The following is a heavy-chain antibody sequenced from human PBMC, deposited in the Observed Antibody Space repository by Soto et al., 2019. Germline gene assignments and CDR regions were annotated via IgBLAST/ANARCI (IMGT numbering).Heavy chain of an antibody. CDR1: GGTFSSYT. V-gene: IGHV1-69*02. Sequence: QVQLVQSGAEVKKPGSSVKVSCKASGGTFSSYTISWVRQAPGQGLEWMGRIIPILGIANYAQKFQGRVTITADKSTSTAYMELSSPRSEDTAVYYCARSLTRSGAIKEAYYFDYWGQGTLVTVSS. CDR3: ARSLTRSGAIKEAYYFDY. J-gene: IGHJ4*02. CDR2: IIPILGIA. D-gene: IGHD3-10*01.